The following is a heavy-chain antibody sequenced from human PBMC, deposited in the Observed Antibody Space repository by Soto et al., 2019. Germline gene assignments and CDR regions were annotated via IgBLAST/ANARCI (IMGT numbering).Heavy chain of an antibody. D-gene: IGHD5-18*01. Sequence: GGSLRLSCAASGFTFSSYWMSWVRQAPGKGLEWVANIKQDGSEKYYVDSVKGRFTISRDNAKNSLYLQMNSLRAEDTAVYYCARVLEIQLWLRSVIDAFDIWGQGTMVTVSS. CDR1: GFTFSSYW. CDR3: ARVLEIQLWLRSVIDAFDI. V-gene: IGHV3-7*03. CDR2: IKQDGSEK. J-gene: IGHJ3*02.